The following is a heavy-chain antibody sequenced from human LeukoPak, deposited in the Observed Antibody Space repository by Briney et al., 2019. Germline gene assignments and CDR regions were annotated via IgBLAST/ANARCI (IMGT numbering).Heavy chain of an antibody. Sequence: GGSLRLSCAASGFTFSSYAMHWVRQAPGKGLEWAAVISYDGSNKYYADSVKGRFTISRDNSKNTLYLQMNSLRAEDTAVYYCARDTAVAGTGGYWGQGTLVTVSS. J-gene: IGHJ4*02. CDR2: ISYDGSNK. V-gene: IGHV3-30-3*01. D-gene: IGHD6-19*01. CDR1: GFTFSSYA. CDR3: ARDTAVAGTGGY.